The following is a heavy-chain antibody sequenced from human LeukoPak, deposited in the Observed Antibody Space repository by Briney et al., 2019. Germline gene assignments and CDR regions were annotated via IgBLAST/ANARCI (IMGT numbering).Heavy chain of an antibody. CDR2: IYYTGST. CDR1: GGSFSSYY. Sequence: PSETLSLTCAVYGGSFSSYYWSWIRQPPGKGLEWIGYIYYTGSTNYSPSLESRVTISIDTSKNQFSLNLSSVTAADTAVYYCARTMWVWGSYRYRYYFDHWGQGTLVTVSS. V-gene: IGHV4-59*01. D-gene: IGHD3-16*02. J-gene: IGHJ4*02. CDR3: ARTMWVWGSYRYRYYFDH.